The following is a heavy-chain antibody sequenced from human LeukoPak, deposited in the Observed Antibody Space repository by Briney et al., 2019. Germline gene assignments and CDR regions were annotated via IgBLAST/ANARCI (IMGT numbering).Heavy chain of an antibody. CDR1: GFIFSGYW. J-gene: IGHJ6*02. Sequence: GGSLRLSCAASGFIFSGYWLHWVRQAPGKGLVWVSRINSDGGTTSYADSVKGRFTISRDNAKNTVYLQMNSLRAEDTAVYYCARSMTVFYGVDVWGQGTTVTVSS. CDR3: ARSMTVFYGVDV. V-gene: IGHV3-74*01. CDR2: INSDGGTT. D-gene: IGHD2-21*02.